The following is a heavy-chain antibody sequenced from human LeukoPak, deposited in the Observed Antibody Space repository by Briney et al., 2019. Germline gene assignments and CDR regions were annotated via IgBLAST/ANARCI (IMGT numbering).Heavy chain of an antibody. CDR2: IKEDGSEK. J-gene: IGHJ4*02. CDR1: GFTFSVYW. V-gene: IGHV3-7*05. Sequence: GGSLRLSCAAPGFTFSVYWMTWVRQAPGKGLEWVANIKEDGSEKYYVDSVKGRFTISRDNAKNSLYLQMNSLRAEDTAVYYCARYGGLRGDYFDYWGQGTLVTVSS. D-gene: IGHD2-15*01. CDR3: ARYGGLRGDYFDY.